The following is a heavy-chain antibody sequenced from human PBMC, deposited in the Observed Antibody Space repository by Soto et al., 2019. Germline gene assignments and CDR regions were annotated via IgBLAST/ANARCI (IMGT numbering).Heavy chain of an antibody. CDR1: AFPFSDYV. Sequence: XGSMRLSCTASAFPFSDYVMTWVRQAPGKGLEWVSAISGSGGSTYYADSVKGRFTVSRDNSKNTVYLQMNSLRAVDTARYYCAKGYGGYDLDYWGQGTLVTVSS. CDR3: AKGYGGYDLDY. V-gene: IGHV3-23*01. J-gene: IGHJ4*02. CDR2: ISGSGGST. D-gene: IGHD5-12*01.